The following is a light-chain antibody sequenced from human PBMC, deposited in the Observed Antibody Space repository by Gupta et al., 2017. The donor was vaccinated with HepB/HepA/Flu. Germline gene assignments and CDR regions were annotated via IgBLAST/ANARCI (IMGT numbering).Light chain of an antibody. Sequence: EIVMTQSPATLSVTPGERATLSCRASQSVSSNLAWYQQKPGQAPRLLLYGASTRATGIPARFIGSGSGTEFTLTISSLQSEDFAVYYCQQYNNGPPVTFGQGTRLEIK. CDR2: GAS. V-gene: IGKV3-15*01. CDR1: QSVSSN. CDR3: QQYNNGPPVT. J-gene: IGKJ5*01.